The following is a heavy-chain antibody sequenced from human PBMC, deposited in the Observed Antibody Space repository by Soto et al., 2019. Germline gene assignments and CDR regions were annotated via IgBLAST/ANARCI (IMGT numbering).Heavy chain of an antibody. J-gene: IGHJ6*02. V-gene: IGHV5-51*01. CDR1: GYSFTSYL. Sequence: LGESLKISCKGSGYSFTSYLIGWVRQMPGKGLEWMGIIYPGDSDTRYSPSFQGQVTISADKSISTAYLQWSSLKASDTAMYYSARNYLYTWNYRGLDVWGQGTTVTVSS. CDR2: IYPGDSDT. CDR3: ARNYLYTWNYRGLDV. D-gene: IGHD1-7*01.